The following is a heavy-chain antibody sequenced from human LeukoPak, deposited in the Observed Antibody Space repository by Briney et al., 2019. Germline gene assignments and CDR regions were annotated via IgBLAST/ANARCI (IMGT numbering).Heavy chain of an antibody. CDR2: INPNSGGT. CDR3: ARDRVAVAGQTGSDAFDI. V-gene: IGHV1-2*02. J-gene: IGHJ3*02. D-gene: IGHD6-19*01. CDR1: GYTFTSYY. Sequence: GASVKVSFKASGYTFTSYYMHWVRQAPGQGLEWMGWINPNSGGTNYAQKFQGRVTMTRDTSISTAYMELSRLRSDDTAVYYCARDRVAVAGQTGSDAFDIWGQGTMVTVSS.